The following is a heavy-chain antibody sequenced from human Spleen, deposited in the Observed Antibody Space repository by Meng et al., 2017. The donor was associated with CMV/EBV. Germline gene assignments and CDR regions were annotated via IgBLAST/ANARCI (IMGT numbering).Heavy chain of an antibody. D-gene: IGHD6-13*01. CDR3: ARDLWGSPRYIGVESSSWYLRD. CDR1: GYPLTGHG. Sequence: ASVKVSCKASGYPLTGHGITWVRQAPGQGLEWLGWISGYNGNTNYARKVQDRATMTTDTSTGTAYMELSSLRSEDTAVYYCARDLWGSPRYIGVESSSWYLRDWGQGTLVTVSS. CDR2: ISGYNGNT. V-gene: IGHV1-18*01. J-gene: IGHJ4*02.